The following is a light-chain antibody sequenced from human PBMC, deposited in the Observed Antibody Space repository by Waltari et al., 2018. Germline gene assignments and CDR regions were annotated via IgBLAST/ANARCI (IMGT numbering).Light chain of an antibody. Sequence: QSALTQPPPVSGPPAQSVTRPSTATSSHVGCANRVSWYQQPPGTAPKLMIYAVPYRPSGVPDRFSGSKSGNTASLTISGLQAEDEADYYCTSYTSSGTLLFGGGTKLTVV. J-gene: IGLJ2*01. CDR1: SSHVGCANR. CDR2: AVP. V-gene: IGLV2-18*02. CDR3: TSYTSSGTLL.